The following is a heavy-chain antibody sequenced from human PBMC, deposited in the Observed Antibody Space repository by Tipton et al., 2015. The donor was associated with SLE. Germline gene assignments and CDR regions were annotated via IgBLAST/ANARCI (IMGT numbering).Heavy chain of an antibody. CDR3: AKDGGVLWFGESRYFDL. CDR2: ISSNGGST. V-gene: IGHV3-64*04. CDR1: GFTFSSYA. D-gene: IGHD3-10*01. Sequence: SLRLSCSASGFTFSSYAMHWVRQAPGKGLEYVSAISSNGGSTYYADSVKGRFTISRDNSKNTLYLQMNSLRAEDTAVYYCAKDGGVLWFGESRYFDLWGRGTLVTVSS. J-gene: IGHJ2*01.